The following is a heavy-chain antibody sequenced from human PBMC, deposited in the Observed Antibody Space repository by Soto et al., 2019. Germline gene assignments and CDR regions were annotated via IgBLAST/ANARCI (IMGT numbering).Heavy chain of an antibody. CDR3: ARPERRDDFWSGDAFDI. V-gene: IGHV3-48*03. D-gene: IGHD3-3*01. CDR1: GFTFSFYE. CDR2: ISGSGSTI. Sequence: PGRALRISCAASGFTFSFYEMNWVRQAPGKGLEWVSYISGSGSTIYYAESVKGRFTISRDNAKNSLYLQMNSLRAEDTAVYYCARPERRDDFWSGDAFDIWGRGTMVTVSS. J-gene: IGHJ3*02.